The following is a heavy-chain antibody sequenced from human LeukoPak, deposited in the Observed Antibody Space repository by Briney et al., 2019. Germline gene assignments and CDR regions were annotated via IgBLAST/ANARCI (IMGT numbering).Heavy chain of an antibody. V-gene: IGHV4-59*01. CDR1: GGSMSSYY. D-gene: IGHD5-12*01. Sequence: KTSETLSLTCSVSGGSMSSYYWSWIRQSPGKGLEWIGYIYHSGSTDYNSSLKSRVTISEDTSKKQFSLKVSSVTAADTAVYYCARLSGYDWESFYDYWGQGTLVTVSS. J-gene: IGHJ4*02. CDR2: IYHSGST. CDR3: ARLSGYDWESFYDY.